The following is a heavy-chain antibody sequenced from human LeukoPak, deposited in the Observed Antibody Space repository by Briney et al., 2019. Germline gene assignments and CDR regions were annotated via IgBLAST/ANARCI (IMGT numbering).Heavy chain of an antibody. D-gene: IGHD3-16*01. J-gene: IGHJ3*02. V-gene: IGHV3-30-3*01. Sequence: TGGSLRLSCAASGFTFSSYAMHWVRQAPGKRLEWVAVISYDGSNKYYADSVKGRFTISRDNSKNTLYLQMNSLRAEDTAAYYCARKSFVGGVPAFDIWGQGTMVTVSS. CDR3: ARKSFVGGVPAFDI. CDR2: ISYDGSNK. CDR1: GFTFSSYA.